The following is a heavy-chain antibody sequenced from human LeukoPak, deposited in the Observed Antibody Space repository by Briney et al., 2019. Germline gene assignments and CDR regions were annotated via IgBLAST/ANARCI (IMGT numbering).Heavy chain of an antibody. Sequence: GGSLRLSCAGSGFTVSSSYMSWVRQAPGRGLEWVSILYSGGSIFYADSVKGRFTISRDISKNMLHLQMNSLRADDTAVYYCARSSISSYYEDWGQGTLVTVSS. CDR1: GFTVSSSY. J-gene: IGHJ4*02. V-gene: IGHV3-66*01. D-gene: IGHD1-26*01. CDR3: ARSSISSYYED. CDR2: LYSGGSI.